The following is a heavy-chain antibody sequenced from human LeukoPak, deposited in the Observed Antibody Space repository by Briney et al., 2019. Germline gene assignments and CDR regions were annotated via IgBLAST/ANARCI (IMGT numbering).Heavy chain of an antibody. CDR3: ARDSLEWYGGNSVVLDY. CDR1: GYTFTRYG. Sequence: ASVKVSCKASGYTFTRYGISWVRQAPGQGLEWMGWISAYNGNTNYTQKIQGRVTMTRDTSISTAYMELSRLRSDDTAVYYCARDSLEWYGGNSVVLDYWGQGTLVTVSS. CDR2: ISAYNGNT. V-gene: IGHV1-18*01. D-gene: IGHD4-23*01. J-gene: IGHJ4*02.